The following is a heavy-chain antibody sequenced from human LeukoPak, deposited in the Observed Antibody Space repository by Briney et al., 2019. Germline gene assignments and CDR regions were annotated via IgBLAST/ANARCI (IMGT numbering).Heavy chain of an antibody. CDR3: ARGVRYCSGGSCYSGAFDI. CDR2: INPNSGGT. Sequence: ASVKVSCKASGYTFTGYYMHWVRQAPGQGLEWMGWINPNSGGTNYAQKFQGRVTMTRDTSISTAYMELSRLRSDDTAVYYCARGVRYCSGGSCYSGAFDIWGQGTMVTVSS. J-gene: IGHJ3*02. D-gene: IGHD2-15*01. CDR1: GYTFTGYY. V-gene: IGHV1-2*02.